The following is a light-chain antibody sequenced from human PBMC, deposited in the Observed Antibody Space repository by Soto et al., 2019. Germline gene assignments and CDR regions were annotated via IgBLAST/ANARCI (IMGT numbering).Light chain of an antibody. CDR2: DVS. V-gene: IGLV2-14*03. CDR1: NSDIGGYNY. Sequence: QSVLTQPASVSGSPGQSITISCTGTNSDIGGYNYVSWYQQHPGKAPKLMIYDVSNRSSGVSYRFSGSKSGNTASLTISGLQAEDEADYYCSSYTSRSTLGVFGGGTKLTVL. J-gene: IGLJ2*01. CDR3: SSYTSRSTLGV.